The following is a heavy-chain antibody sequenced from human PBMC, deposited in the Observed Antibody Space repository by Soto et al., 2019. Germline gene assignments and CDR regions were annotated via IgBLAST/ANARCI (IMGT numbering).Heavy chain of an antibody. CDR3: ARDRPPVDTAMVGSRYYYYGMDV. V-gene: IGHV1-69*01. CDR2: IIPIFGTA. CDR1: GGTFSSYA. D-gene: IGHD5-18*01. Sequence: QVQLVQSGAQVKKPGSSVKVSCKASGGTFSSYAISWVRQAPGQGLEWMGGIIPIFGTANYAQQFQGRVTITADESTSTAYMELSSLRSEDTAVYYCARDRPPVDTAMVGSRYYYYGMDVWGQGTTVTVSS. J-gene: IGHJ6*02.